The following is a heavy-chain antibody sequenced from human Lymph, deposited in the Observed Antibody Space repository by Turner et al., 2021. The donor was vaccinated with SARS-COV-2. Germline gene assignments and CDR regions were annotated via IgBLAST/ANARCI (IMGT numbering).Heavy chain of an antibody. D-gene: IGHD3-3*01. CDR3: ASNFWSAYRLDY. J-gene: IGHJ4*02. CDR2: ISYDGSNK. CDR1: GFTLSSYA. V-gene: IGHV3-30-3*01. Sequence: QVQLVESGVGVVQPGRSPCLSCAASGFTLSSYAMHWVRQAPGKGLEWVAVISYDGSNKDYTDSVKGRFTISRDNSKNTLYLQMNSLRAEETAVYYCASNFWSAYRLDYWGQGTLVTVSS.